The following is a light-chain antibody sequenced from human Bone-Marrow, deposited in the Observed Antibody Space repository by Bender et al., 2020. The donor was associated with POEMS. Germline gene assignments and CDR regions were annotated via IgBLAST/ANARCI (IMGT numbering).Light chain of an antibody. CDR2: SDH. CDR1: RSNIGNNA. J-gene: IGLJ3*02. V-gene: IGLV1-36*01. CDR3: AAWDDRLNGPV. Sequence: QSVLTQPPSVSEAPRQRVTISCSGSRSNIGNNAVNWYQHLPGKAPKLLIYSDHLLPSGVSDRFSGSKSGTSASLAISGLQSEDEAEYFCAAWDDRLNGPVFGGGTKLTVL.